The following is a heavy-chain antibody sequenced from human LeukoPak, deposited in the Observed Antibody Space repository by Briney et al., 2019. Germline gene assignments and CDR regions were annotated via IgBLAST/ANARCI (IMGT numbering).Heavy chain of an antibody. CDR2: IKSKTDGGTT. D-gene: IGHD4-23*01. V-gene: IGHV3-15*01. CDR3: ATQLLPGIRFFDY. CDR1: GFIFSNAW. Sequence: GGSLRLSCGASGFIFSNAWMSWVRQAPGKGLEWVGRIKSKTDGGTTDFAAPVEGRFTISRDDSKSTLYLQMNSLKTEDTAVYYCATQLLPGIRFFDYWGQGTLVTVSS. J-gene: IGHJ4*02.